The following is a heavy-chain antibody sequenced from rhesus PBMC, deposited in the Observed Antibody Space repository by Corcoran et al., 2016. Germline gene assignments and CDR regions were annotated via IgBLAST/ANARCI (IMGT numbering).Heavy chain of an antibody. D-gene: IGHD6-31*01. J-gene: IGHJ6*01. V-gene: IGHV3S42*01. CDR1: GFTFSSYW. CDR3: AKEGVAAAAYYGLDS. CDR2: INRGGGST. Sequence: EVQLVESGGGLVQPGGSLRLSCAASGFTFSSYWMNWVRQTPGKGLDWISSINRGGGSTYSADSVKGRFTISIDNSKNTLSLQMNSLRPEDTAVYYCAKEGVAAAAYYGLDSWGQGVVVTVSS.